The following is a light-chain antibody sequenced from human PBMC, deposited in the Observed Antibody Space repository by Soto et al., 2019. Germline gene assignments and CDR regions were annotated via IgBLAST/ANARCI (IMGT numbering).Light chain of an antibody. CDR3: CSYAGSGTGV. CDR2: EGS. CDR1: RSDVGTYKF. V-gene: IGLV2-23*01. J-gene: IGLJ3*02. Sequence: QSALTQTASVSGSPGQSITISCTGTRSDVGTYKFVSWYQQHPGKAPKLMIYEGSKRPSGVSNRFSASKSGNTASLTISGLQAEDEADYYCCSYAGSGTGVFGGGTKLTVL.